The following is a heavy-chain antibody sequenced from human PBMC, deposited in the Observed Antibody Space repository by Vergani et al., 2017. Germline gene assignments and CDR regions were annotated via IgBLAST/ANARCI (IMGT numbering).Heavy chain of an antibody. V-gene: IGHV5-51*01. CDR3: ARQTRGYSYGTGGMEV. D-gene: IGHD5-18*01. J-gene: IGHJ6*02. CDR1: GYSFTSYW. Sequence: EVQLVQSGAEVKKPGESLKISCKGSGYSFTSYWIGWVRQMPGKCLEWMGIIYPCDSDTRYSPSFQGQVTISADKSISTAYLQWSSLKASDTAMYYCARQTRGYSYGTGGMEVWGQGTTVIVSS. CDR2: IYPCDSDT.